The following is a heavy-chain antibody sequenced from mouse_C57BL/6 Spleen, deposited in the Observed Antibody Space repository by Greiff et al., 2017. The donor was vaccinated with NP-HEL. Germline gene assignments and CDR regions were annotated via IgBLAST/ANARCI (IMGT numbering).Heavy chain of an antibody. CDR1: GFSLTSYG. D-gene: IGHD3-2*02. J-gene: IGHJ4*01. CDR3: AKEHSSGYDYAMDY. V-gene: IGHV2-3*01. Sequence: VQLMESGPGLVAPSQSLSITCTVSGFSLTSYGVSWVRQPPGKGLEWLGVIWGDGSTNYHSALFSRLSIIKDNSKSQGFLKLNSLQTDDTATYYCAKEHSSGYDYAMDYWGQGTSVTVSS. CDR2: IWGDGST.